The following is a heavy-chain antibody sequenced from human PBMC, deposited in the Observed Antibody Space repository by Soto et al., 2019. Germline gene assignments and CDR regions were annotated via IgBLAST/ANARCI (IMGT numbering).Heavy chain of an antibody. CDR3: ARLTGTTYFFDY. CDR2: TRNKANSYTT. D-gene: IGHD1-7*01. V-gene: IGHV3-72*01. CDR1: GFTFSDHY. Sequence: GGSLRLSCAASGFTFSDHYMDWVRQAPGKGLEWVGRTRNKANSYTTEYAASVKGRFTISRDDSKNSLYLQMNSLKTEDTAVYYCARLTGTTYFFDYWGQGTLVTVSS. J-gene: IGHJ4*02.